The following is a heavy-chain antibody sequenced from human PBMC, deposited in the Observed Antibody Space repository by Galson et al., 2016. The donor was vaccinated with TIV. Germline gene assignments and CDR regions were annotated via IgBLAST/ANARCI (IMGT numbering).Heavy chain of an antibody. Sequence: SVRVSCKASGYTFTNYIMHWVRQAPGQRLEWMGWINAGNGNTKYSQKFQGRVTITRDTSASTAYMELSSLRSEDTAVYYCSRDPGYFVYWGQGTLVTVSS. CDR3: SRDPGYFVY. CDR2: INAGNGNT. CDR1: GYTFTNYI. V-gene: IGHV1-3*01. D-gene: IGHD1-1*01. J-gene: IGHJ4*02.